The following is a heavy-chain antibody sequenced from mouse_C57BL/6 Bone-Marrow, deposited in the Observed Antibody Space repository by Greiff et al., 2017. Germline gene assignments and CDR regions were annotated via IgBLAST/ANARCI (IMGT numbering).Heavy chain of an antibody. CDR2: IYPGSGNN. D-gene: IGHD2-4*01. J-gene: IGHJ4*01. V-gene: IGHV1-66*01. CDR3: APPYDYSDYAMDY. CDR1: GYSFTSYY. Sequence: QVQLQQSGPELVKPGASVKISCKASGYSFTSYYIHWVKQRPGQGLEWIGWIYPGSGNNKYNEKVKGKATLTADTYSSTAYMQLSSLTSEDSAVYYCAPPYDYSDYAMDYWGQGTSVTVSS.